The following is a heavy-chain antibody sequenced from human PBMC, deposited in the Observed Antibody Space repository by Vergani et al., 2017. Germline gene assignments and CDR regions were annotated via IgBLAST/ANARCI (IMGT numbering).Heavy chain of an antibody. D-gene: IGHD3-10*01. Sequence: QVKLQESGPGLVKPSETLSLTCTVSGASVNSYYWSWIRQPPGKGLEWMGYVSFRGDTLYDPSVKGRMTISLNTSSNQFSLYLTSVTAADTAVYYCAGSRICYGAGSPDYWGQGTLVTVSS. V-gene: IGHV4-59*02. J-gene: IGHJ4*02. CDR2: VSFRGDT. CDR1: GASVNSYY. CDR3: AGSRICYGAGSPDY.